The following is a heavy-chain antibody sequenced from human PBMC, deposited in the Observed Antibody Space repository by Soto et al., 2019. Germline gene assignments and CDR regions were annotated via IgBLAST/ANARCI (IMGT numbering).Heavy chain of an antibody. J-gene: IGHJ6*02. D-gene: IGHD4-17*01. CDR1: GGSISSGDYY. CDR2: IYYSGST. Sequence: SETLSLTCTVSGGSISSGDYYWSWIRQPPGKGLEWIGYIYYSGSTYHNPSLKSRVTISVDTSKNQFSLKLSSVTAADTAVYYCARGGTVTSHYYYYYGMDVWGQGTTVTVS. V-gene: IGHV4-30-4*01. CDR3: ARGGTVTSHYYYYYGMDV.